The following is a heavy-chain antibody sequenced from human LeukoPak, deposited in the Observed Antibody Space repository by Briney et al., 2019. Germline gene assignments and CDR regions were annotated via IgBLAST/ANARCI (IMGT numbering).Heavy chain of an antibody. V-gene: IGHV3-48*03. J-gene: IGHJ4*02. D-gene: IGHD3-16*01. Sequence: GGSLRLSCAASGFTFSSYAMNWVRQAPGKGLEWVSYMSSSGRTMYYADSAKGRFTISRDNAKNSLYLQMNSLRAEDTAVYYCARGRGGFWGQGTLVTVSS. CDR1: GFTFSSYA. CDR3: ARGRGGF. CDR2: MSSSGRTM.